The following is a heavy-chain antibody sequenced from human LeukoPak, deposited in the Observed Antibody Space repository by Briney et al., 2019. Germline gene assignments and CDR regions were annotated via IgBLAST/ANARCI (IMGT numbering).Heavy chain of an antibody. CDR2: TYYRSTWYN. D-gene: IGHD2-2*01. J-gene: IGHJ5*02. Sequence: SQTLSLTCAISGDSVSSNSVTWNWIRQSPSRGLEWLGRTYYRSTWYNDYAVSVRGRITVNPDTSKNQFSLHLNSVTPEDTAVYYWERRLTQYDCFAPGGQGILVTVSS. CDR1: GDSVSSNSVT. V-gene: IGHV6-1*01. CDR3: ERRLTQYDCFAP.